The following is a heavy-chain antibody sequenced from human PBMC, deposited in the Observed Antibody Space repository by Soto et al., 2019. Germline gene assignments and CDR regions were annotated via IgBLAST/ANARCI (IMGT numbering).Heavy chain of an antibody. Sequence: PSETLSLTCAVYGGSFSGYYWSWIRQPPGKGLEWIGEINHSGSTNYNPSLKSRVTISVDTSKNQFSLKLSSVTAADTAVYYCARRYYDFWSGYSVFDYWGQGTLVTVSS. CDR1: GGSFSGYY. CDR3: ARRYYDFWSGYSVFDY. V-gene: IGHV4-34*01. D-gene: IGHD3-3*01. CDR2: INHSGST. J-gene: IGHJ4*02.